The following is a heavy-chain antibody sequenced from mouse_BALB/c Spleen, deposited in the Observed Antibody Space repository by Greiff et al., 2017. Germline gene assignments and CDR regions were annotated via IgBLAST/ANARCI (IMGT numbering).Heavy chain of an antibody. CDR1: GFSLTSYG. J-gene: IGHJ4*01. V-gene: IGHV2-2*02. CDR3: ASYGNYAIDY. D-gene: IGHD2-1*01. CDR2: IWSGGST. Sequence: VMLVESGPGLVQPSQSLSITCTVSGFSLTSYGVHWVRQSPGKGLEWLGVIWSGGSTGYNAAFISRLSISKDNSKSQVFFKMNSLQANDTAIYYCASYGNYAIDYWGQGTSVTVSA.